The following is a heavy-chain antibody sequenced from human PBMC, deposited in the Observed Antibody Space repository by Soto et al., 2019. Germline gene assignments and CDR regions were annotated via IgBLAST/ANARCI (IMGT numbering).Heavy chain of an antibody. D-gene: IGHD2-2*01. Sequence: SPTLSLTCAISGDSVSSNSAAWNWIRQSPSRGLEWLGRTYYRSKWYNDYAVSVKSRITINPDTSKNQFSLQLNSVTPEDTAVYYCAMGYCSSTSCFEAFDIWGQGTMVTVSS. CDR3: AMGYCSSTSCFEAFDI. V-gene: IGHV6-1*01. CDR1: GDSVSSNSAA. CDR2: TYYRSKWYN. J-gene: IGHJ3*02.